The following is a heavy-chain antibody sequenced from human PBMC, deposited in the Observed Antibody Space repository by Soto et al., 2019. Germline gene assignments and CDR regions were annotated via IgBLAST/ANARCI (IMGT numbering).Heavy chain of an antibody. CDR2: IKSKTDGGTT. D-gene: IGHD5-12*01. CDR1: GFTFSNAW. CDR3: TTDIVAIYYYYGMDV. J-gene: IGHJ6*02. V-gene: IGHV3-15*07. Sequence: EVQLVESGGGLVKPGGSLRLSCAASGFTFSNAWMNWVRQAPGKGLEWVGRIKSKTDGGTTDYAAPVKGRFTISRDDSKNTRSMKMNSLKTDDPAVYYWTTDIVAIYYYYGMDVWGQGTTVTVSS.